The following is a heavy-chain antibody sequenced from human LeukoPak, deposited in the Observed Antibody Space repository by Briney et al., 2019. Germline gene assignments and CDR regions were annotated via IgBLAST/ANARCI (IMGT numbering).Heavy chain of an antibody. V-gene: IGHV4-59*01. CDR3: ARDKSRSIYYCYGMDV. D-gene: IGHD2-2*01. J-gene: IGHJ6*02. CDR1: GGSISSYY. CDR2: IYYSGST. Sequence: SETLSLTCTVSGGSISSYYWSWIRQPPGKGLEWIGYIYYSGSTNYNPSLKSRVTISVDTSKNQFSLKLSSVTAADTAVYYCARDKSRSIYYCYGMDVWGQGTTVTVSS.